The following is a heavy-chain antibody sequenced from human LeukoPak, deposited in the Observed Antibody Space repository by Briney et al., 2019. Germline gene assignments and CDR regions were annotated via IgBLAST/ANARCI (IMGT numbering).Heavy chain of an antibody. CDR3: ARDAGGNYFDY. Sequence: GGSLRLSCAATGFTFSSYEMNWVRQAPGKGLEWVSYISGSGSTIYYADSVKGRFTISRDNAKNSLYLQMNSLRAEDTAVYYCARDAGGNYFDYWGQGTLVTVSS. CDR2: ISGSGSTI. V-gene: IGHV3-48*03. J-gene: IGHJ4*02. D-gene: IGHD1-26*01. CDR1: GFTFSSYE.